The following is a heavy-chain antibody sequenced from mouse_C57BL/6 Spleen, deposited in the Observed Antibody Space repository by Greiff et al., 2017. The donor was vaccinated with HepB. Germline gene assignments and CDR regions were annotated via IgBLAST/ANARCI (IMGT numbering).Heavy chain of an antibody. CDR3: AREEVYWYFDV. Sequence: DVQLVESGPGLVKPSQSLSLTCSVTGYSITSGYYWNWIRQFPGNKLEWMGYISYDGSNNYNPSLKNRISITRDTSKNQFFLKLNSVTTEDTATYYCAREEVYWYFDVWGTGTTVTVSS. J-gene: IGHJ1*03. CDR1: GYSITSGYY. CDR2: ISYDGSN. D-gene: IGHD2-14*01. V-gene: IGHV3-6*01.